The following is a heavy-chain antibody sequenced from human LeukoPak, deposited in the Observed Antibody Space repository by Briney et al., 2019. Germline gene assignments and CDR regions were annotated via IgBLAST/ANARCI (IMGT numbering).Heavy chain of an antibody. CDR3: ARLVATLLPI. CDR2: IIPIFGTA. D-gene: IGHD1-26*01. CDR1: GGTFSSYA. Sequence: SVKVSCKASGGTFSSYAISWVRQAPGQGLEWMGGIIPIFGTANYAQKFQGRVTTTADKSTSTAYMELSSLRSEDTAVYYCARLVATLLPIWGQGTMVTVSS. J-gene: IGHJ3*02. V-gene: IGHV1-69*06.